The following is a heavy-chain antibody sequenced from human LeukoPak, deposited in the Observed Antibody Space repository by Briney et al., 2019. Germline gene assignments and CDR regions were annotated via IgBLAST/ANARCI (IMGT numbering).Heavy chain of an antibody. V-gene: IGHV3-53*01. J-gene: IGHJ4*02. CDR1: GIAVTGNY. D-gene: IGHD1-26*01. CDR3: AIAQSWDELFDS. CDR2: ISINTDT. Sequence: GGSLILSCAASGIAVTGNYMSWVRQPPGKGLEWVSFISINTDTFYADSVRGRFTISRDSSENTLFLQMNSLRDEDSAVYYCAIAQSWDELFDSWGQGTLVTVSS.